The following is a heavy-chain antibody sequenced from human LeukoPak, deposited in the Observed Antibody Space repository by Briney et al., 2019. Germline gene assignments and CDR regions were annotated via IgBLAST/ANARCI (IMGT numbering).Heavy chain of an antibody. CDR1: GGSISSSNYS. CDR3: ARLTPFVPHSVAVLYFYYFGMDV. V-gene: IGHV4-39*01. Sequence: PSETLSLTCTVSGGSISSSNYSWGWIRQPPGKGLEWIGSIYYSGSTYYNPSLKSRVTMPVDTSKNQFSLKLSSVTAADTAVYYCARLTPFVPHSVAVLYFYYFGMDVWGQGTTVTVSS. J-gene: IGHJ6*02. D-gene: IGHD6-19*01. CDR2: IYYSGST.